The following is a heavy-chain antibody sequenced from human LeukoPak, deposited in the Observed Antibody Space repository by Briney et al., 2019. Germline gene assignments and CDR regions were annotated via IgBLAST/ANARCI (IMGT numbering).Heavy chain of an antibody. D-gene: IGHD3-9*01. Sequence: GGSLRLSCAASGFTFDDYAMHWVRHAPGKGLEWVSGISWNSGSIGYADSVKGRFTISRDNAKNSLYLQMNSLRAEDTALYYCAKGAPYYDILTGYYNDWGQGTLVTVSS. J-gene: IGHJ4*02. V-gene: IGHV3-9*01. CDR1: GFTFDDYA. CDR3: AKGAPYYDILTGYYND. CDR2: ISWNSGSI.